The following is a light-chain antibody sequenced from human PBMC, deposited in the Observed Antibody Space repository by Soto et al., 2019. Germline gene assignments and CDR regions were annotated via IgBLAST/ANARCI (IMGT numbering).Light chain of an antibody. CDR3: QQYVRSPPSWT. J-gene: IGKJ1*01. V-gene: IGKV3-20*01. CDR2: DAS. Sequence: ETVLTQSPGTLSLSPGERATLSCRASQSVSSSYLAWYQQKPGQAPRLLIYDASSRATGIPDRFSGSGSGTDVTLTISRLEPEDFAVYYCQQYVRSPPSWTFGQGTNVEIK. CDR1: QSVSSSY.